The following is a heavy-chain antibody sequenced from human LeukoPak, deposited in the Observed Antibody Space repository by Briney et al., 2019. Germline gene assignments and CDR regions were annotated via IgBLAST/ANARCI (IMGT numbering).Heavy chain of an antibody. J-gene: IGHJ4*02. V-gene: IGHV4-38-2*02. CDR1: GYSISSGYY. Sequence: SETLSLTCTVSGYSISSGYYRGWIRQPPGKGLEWIGSIYHSGSVYFNPSLKSRVTISVDTSNNQFSLKLSSVTAADTAVYYCASIITVTTDYWGQGTLVTVSS. CDR3: ASIITVTTDY. CDR2: IYHSGSV. D-gene: IGHD4-17*01.